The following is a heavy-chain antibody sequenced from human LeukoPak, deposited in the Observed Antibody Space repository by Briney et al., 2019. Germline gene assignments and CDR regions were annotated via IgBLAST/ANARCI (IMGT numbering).Heavy chain of an antibody. D-gene: IGHD6-6*01. CDR3: ARDIGIAARPRSAFDI. V-gene: IGHV1-2*02. CDR1: GYTFTGYY. Sequence: ASVKVSCKASGYTFTGYYMHWVRQAPGQGLEWMGWINPNSGGTNYAQKFQGRVTMTRVTSISTAYMELSRLRSDDTAVYYCARDIGIAARPRSAFDIWGQGTMVTVSS. CDR2: INPNSGGT. J-gene: IGHJ3*02.